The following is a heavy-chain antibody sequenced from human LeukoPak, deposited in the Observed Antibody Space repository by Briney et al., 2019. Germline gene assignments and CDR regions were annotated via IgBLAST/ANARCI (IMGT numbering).Heavy chain of an antibody. CDR3: ARFFPPPRWSYSGGFDY. CDR1: GYSFTRNW. CDR2: IYPGDSDT. D-gene: IGHD1-26*01. J-gene: IGHJ4*02. Sequence: GESLKISFKGSGYSFTRNWIGWVRQMPGKGLGWMGIIYPGDSDTTYSPSFQGPVTISADKSISTAYLQWSSLKASDTAMYYCARFFPPPRWSYSGGFDYWGQGTLVTVSS. V-gene: IGHV5-51*01.